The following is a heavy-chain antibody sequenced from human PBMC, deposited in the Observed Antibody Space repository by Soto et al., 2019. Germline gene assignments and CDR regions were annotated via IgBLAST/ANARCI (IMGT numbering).Heavy chain of an antibody. V-gene: IGHV1-69*08. J-gene: IGHJ5*02. CDR2: IIPILGIA. CDR1: GGTFSSYT. CDR3: ARDLEAYYYDSSGFTRAGWFDP. Sequence: QVQLVQSGAEVKKPGSSVKVSCKASGGTFSSYTISWVRQAPGQGLEWMGRIIPILGIANYAQKFQGRVTITADKSTRTAYMGLSSLRSEDTAVYYCARDLEAYYYDSSGFTRAGWFDPWGQGTLVTVSS. D-gene: IGHD3-22*01.